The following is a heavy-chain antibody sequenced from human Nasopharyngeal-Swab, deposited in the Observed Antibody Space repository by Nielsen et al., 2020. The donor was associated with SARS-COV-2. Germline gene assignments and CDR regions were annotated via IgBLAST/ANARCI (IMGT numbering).Heavy chain of an antibody. CDR2: INPSGGST. CDR1: GYTFTSNY. V-gene: IGHV1-46*01. Sequence: ASVKVSCKASGYTFTSNYMHWVRQAPGQGLEWMGIINPSGGSTSYAQKFQGRVTMTRDTSTSTVYMELSSLRSEETAVYYCARPVGRFGELSPFDYWGQGTLVTVSS. J-gene: IGHJ4*02. CDR3: ARPVGRFGELSPFDY. D-gene: IGHD3-10*01.